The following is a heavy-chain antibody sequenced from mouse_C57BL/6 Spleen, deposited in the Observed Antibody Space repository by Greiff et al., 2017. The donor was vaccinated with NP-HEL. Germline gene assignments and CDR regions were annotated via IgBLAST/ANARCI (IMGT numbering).Heavy chain of an antibody. J-gene: IGHJ4*01. V-gene: IGHV1-4*01. Sequence: VQLQESGAELARPGASVKMSCKASGYTFTSYTMHWVKQRPGQGLEWIGYINPSSGYTKYNQKFKDKATLTADKSSSTAYMQLSSLTSEDSAVYYCANYYGSRPYAMDYWGQGTSVTVSS. CDR1: GYTFTSYT. CDR3: ANYYGSRPYAMDY. CDR2: INPSSGYT. D-gene: IGHD1-1*01.